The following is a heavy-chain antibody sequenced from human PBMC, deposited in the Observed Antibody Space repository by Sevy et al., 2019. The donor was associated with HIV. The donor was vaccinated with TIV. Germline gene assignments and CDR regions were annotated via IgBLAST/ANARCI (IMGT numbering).Heavy chain of an antibody. Sequence: ASVKVSCKASGYTFTGYYMHWVRQAPGQGLEWMGWINPNSGGTNYAQKFQGRVTMTRDTSIRTAYMELSRLRSDDTAVYYCAREFCGGDCYSEDYYYYYGMDVWGQGTTVTVSS. D-gene: IGHD2-21*02. V-gene: IGHV1-2*02. J-gene: IGHJ6*02. CDR2: INPNSGGT. CDR3: AREFCGGDCYSEDYYYYYGMDV. CDR1: GYTFTGYY.